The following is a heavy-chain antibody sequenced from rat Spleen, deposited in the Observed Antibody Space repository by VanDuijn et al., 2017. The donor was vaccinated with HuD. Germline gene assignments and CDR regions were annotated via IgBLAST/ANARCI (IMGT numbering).Heavy chain of an antibody. CDR2: ISYSGST. V-gene: IGHV3-1*01. Sequence: EVQLQESGPGLVKPSLSLSLTCSVNGYSITSNYWGWIRKFPGNKMEWMGYISYSGSTSYNPSLNSRISITRDTSKNQFFLQLNSVTIEDTATYYCARENTGYWYFDFWGPGTMVTVSS. CDR3: ARENTGYWYFDF. CDR1: GYSITSNY. J-gene: IGHJ1*01. D-gene: IGHD1-4*01.